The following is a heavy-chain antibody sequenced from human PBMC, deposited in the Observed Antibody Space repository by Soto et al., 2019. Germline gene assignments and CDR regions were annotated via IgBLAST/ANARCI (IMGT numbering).Heavy chain of an antibody. J-gene: IGHJ3*02. CDR2: IYYSGST. CDR3: ARGGRNYDIITGYSNNEFDI. Sequence: SETLSLTCTVSGGSISSYYWSWIRQPPGKGLEWIGYIYYSGSTNYNPSLKSRVTISVDTSKNQFSLKLSSVTAADTAVYYCARGGRNYDIITGYSNNEFDIWGQGTMVTVSS. D-gene: IGHD3-9*01. CDR1: GGSISSYY. V-gene: IGHV4-59*08.